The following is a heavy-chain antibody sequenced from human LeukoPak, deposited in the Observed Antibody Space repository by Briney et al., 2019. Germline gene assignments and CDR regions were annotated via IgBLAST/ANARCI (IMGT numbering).Heavy chain of an antibody. D-gene: IGHD3-22*01. Sequence: PSETLSLTCTVSGGSISSYYWSWIRQPPGKGLEWIGYIYYSGSTNYNPSLKSRVTISVDTSKNQFSLKLSSVTAADTAVYYCARGRGYYDSSGYFHWGQGTLVTVPS. CDR1: GGSISSYY. CDR3: ARGRGYYDSSGYFH. CDR2: IYYSGST. J-gene: IGHJ4*02. V-gene: IGHV4-59*01.